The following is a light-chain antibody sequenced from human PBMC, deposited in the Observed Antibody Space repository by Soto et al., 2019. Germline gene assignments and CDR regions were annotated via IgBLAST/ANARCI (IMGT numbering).Light chain of an antibody. CDR3: GTWDSSLSSWV. V-gene: IGLV1-51*01. Sequence: QSVLTQPPSVSAAPGQKVTISCSGSSSNIGNNYVSWYQQLPGTAPKLLIYDNNKRPSGIPDRFSGSKSDTSATLGIIGLQTGDEADYYYGTWDSSLSSWVFGGGTKVTVL. J-gene: IGLJ3*02. CDR1: SSNIGNNY. CDR2: DNN.